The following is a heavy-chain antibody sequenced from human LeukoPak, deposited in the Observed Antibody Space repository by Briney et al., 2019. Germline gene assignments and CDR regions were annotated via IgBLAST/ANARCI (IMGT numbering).Heavy chain of an antibody. Sequence: PGGSLRLSCAASGFTFSTYWMHWVRQAPGKGLVWVSRIKGDGTITTYADSVRGRFTISRDNAKNTLYLQMNSLRAEGTAVYYCARAESDAFDIWGQGTMVTVSS. CDR3: ARAESDAFDI. CDR2: IKGDGTIT. V-gene: IGHV3-74*03. J-gene: IGHJ3*02. CDR1: GFTFSTYW.